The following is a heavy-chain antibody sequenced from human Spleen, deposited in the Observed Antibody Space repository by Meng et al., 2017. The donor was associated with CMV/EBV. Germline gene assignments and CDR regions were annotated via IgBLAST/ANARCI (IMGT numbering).Heavy chain of an antibody. J-gene: IGHJ5*02. Sequence: SVKVSCKASGGTFSSYTISWVRQAPGQGLEWMGRIIPILGIANYAQKFQGRVTITTDESTSTAYMELTSLRSEDTALYYCARSEAIVGITHRGDWFDPWGQGTLVTVSS. D-gene: IGHD1-26*01. CDR2: IIPILGIA. V-gene: IGHV1-69*02. CDR3: ARSEAIVGITHRGDWFDP. CDR1: GGTFSSYT.